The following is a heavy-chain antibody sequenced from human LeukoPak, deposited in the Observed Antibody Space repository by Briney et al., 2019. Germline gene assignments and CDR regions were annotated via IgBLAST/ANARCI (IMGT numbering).Heavy chain of an antibody. CDR3: AKDRYQLPRGYFDY. Sequence: GGSLRLSCAASGFTFGNFCVTWVRQARGSGLEWVSTVSDTGGGTYYADSVKSRFTISSDNSNNAVHLQMNSLRAENTALYYWAKDRYQLPRGYFDYWGQGTLVTVSS. D-gene: IGHD1-1*01. V-gene: IGHV3-23*01. CDR2: VSDTGGGT. CDR1: GFTFGNFC. J-gene: IGHJ4*02.